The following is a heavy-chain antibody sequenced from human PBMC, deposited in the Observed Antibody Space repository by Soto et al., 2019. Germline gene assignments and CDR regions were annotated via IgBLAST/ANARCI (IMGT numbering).Heavy chain of an antibody. CDR1: GGSISSYY. D-gene: IGHD6-13*01. CDR2: IYYSGSN. J-gene: IGHJ4*02. Sequence: QVQLQESGPGLVKPAETLSLTCTVSGGSISSYYWSCIRQPPGKGLEWIVYIYYSGSNNYNPSLKSRVNISVDTSKNQCSLKLRSVTAAYTAVYYCARKYSSSFDYWGQGTLVTVSS. V-gene: IGHV4-59*08. CDR3: ARKYSSSFDY.